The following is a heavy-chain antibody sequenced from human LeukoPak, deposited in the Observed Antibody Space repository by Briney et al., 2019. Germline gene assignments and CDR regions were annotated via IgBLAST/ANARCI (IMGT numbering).Heavy chain of an antibody. D-gene: IGHD6-6*01. J-gene: IGHJ6*03. Sequence: ASVKVSCKASGGTFSSYAISWVRQAPGQGLEWMGGIIPIFGTANYAQKFRGRVTITADKSTSTAYMELSSLRSEDTAVYYCARTYSSSRYYYYYMDVWGKGTTVTVSS. CDR1: GGTFSSYA. CDR2: IIPIFGTA. V-gene: IGHV1-69*06. CDR3: ARTYSSSRYYYYYMDV.